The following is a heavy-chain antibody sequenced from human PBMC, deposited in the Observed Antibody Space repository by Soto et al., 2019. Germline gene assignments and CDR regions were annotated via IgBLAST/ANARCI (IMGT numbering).Heavy chain of an antibody. CDR2: ISGSGGST. Sequence: WGSLRLCCAASGFTFSSYAMSWVRQAPGKGLEWVSAISGSGGSTYYADSVKGRFTISRDNSKNTLYLQMNSLRAEDTAVYYCAKDFRLAYCGGDCYSFDYWGQGTLVTVSS. CDR3: AKDFRLAYCGGDCYSFDY. J-gene: IGHJ4*02. CDR1: GFTFSSYA. V-gene: IGHV3-23*01. D-gene: IGHD2-21*02.